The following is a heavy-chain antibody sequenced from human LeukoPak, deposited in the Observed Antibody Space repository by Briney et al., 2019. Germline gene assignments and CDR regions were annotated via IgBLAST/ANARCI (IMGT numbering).Heavy chain of an antibody. D-gene: IGHD6-13*01. CDR3: ARVRGYSYNWFDP. V-gene: IGHV4-4*07. Sequence: PSETLSLTCTVSGGSSSSYYWSWIRQAAGKGPEWIGRIYTTGTADYNPSLKGRVFLSVDTSMNQFSLKVTSVTAADTAVYYCARVRGYSYNWFDPWGQGTLVTVSS. J-gene: IGHJ5*02. CDR1: GGSSSSYY. CDR2: IYTTGTA.